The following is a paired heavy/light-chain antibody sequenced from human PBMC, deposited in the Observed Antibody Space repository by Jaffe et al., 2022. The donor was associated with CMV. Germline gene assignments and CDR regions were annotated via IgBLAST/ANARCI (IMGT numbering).Heavy chain of an antibody. V-gene: IGHV3-21*01. CDR1: GFTFSSYS. J-gene: IGHJ4*02. Sequence: EVQLVESGGGLVKPGGSLRLSCAASGFTFSSYSMNWVRQAPGKGLEWVSSISSSSSYIYYADSVKGRFTISRDNAKNSLYLQMNSLRAEDTAVYYCARGGPYCSSTSCYMGAYFDYWGQGTLVTVSS. CDR3: ARGGPYCSSTSCYMGAYFDY. CDR2: ISSSSSYI. D-gene: IGHD2-2*02.
Light chain of an antibody. CDR2: AAS. J-gene: IGKJ4*01. CDR3: QQYYSTPHT. CDR1: QGISNS. Sequence: DIQMTQSPSSLSASVGDRVTITCRASQGISNSLAWYQQKPGKAPKLLLYAASRLESGVPSRFSGSGSGTDYTLTISSLQPEDFATYYCQQYYSTPHTFGGGTKVEIK. V-gene: IGKV1-NL1*01.